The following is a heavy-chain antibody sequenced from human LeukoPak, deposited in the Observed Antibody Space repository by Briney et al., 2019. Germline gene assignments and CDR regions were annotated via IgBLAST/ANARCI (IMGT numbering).Heavy chain of an antibody. CDR2: ISGSGGST. V-gene: IGHV3-23*01. J-gene: IGHJ5*02. D-gene: IGHD3-9*01. CDR3: AKGKGAGDILTGYYIDWFDP. Sequence: GGSLRLSCAASGFTFSSYAMSWVRQAPGKGLEWVSAISGSGGSTYYADSVKGRFTISRDNSKNTLYLQMNSLRAEDTAVYYCAKGKGAGDILTGYYIDWFDPRGQGTLVTVSS. CDR1: GFTFSSYA.